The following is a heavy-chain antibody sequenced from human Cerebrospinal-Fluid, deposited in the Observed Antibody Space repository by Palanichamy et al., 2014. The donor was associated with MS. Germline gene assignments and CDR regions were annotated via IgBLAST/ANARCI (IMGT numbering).Heavy chain of an antibody. J-gene: IGHJ5*02. D-gene: IGHD5-12*01. CDR1: SGSISSRDYC. V-gene: IGHV4-30-4*01. Sequence: QVQLQESGPGLVKPSETLSLTCTVSSGSISSRDYCWSWIRQPPGKGLEWIGHICYGGTTYYKSSLKSRIAISVDTSKNHFSLNLSSLTAADTAVYYCARRKWPRNHNRFDAWGQGTLVTVSS. CDR2: ICYGGTT. CDR3: ARRKWPRNHNRFDA.